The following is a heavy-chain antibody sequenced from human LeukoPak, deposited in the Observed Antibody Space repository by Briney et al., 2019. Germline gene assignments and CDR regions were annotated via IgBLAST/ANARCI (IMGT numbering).Heavy chain of an antibody. D-gene: IGHD2-15*01. CDR2: IYYSGST. CDR3: ARDMQGYCSGGSCPADAFDI. CDR1: GGSISSYY. J-gene: IGHJ3*02. Sequence: PSETLSLTCTVSGGSISSYYWSWIRQPPGKGLEWIGYIYYSGSTNYNPSLKSRVTISVDTSKNQFSLKLSSVTAADTAVYYCARDMQGYCSGGSCPADAFDIWGQGTMVTVSS. V-gene: IGHV4-59*01.